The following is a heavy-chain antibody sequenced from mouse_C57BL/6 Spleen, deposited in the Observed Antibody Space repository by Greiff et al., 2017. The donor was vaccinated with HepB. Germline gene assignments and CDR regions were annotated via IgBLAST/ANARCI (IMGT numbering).Heavy chain of an antibody. Sequence: EVKLQESGPGLVKPSQSLFLTCSVTGYSITSGYYWNWIRQFPGNKLEWMGYISYDGSNNYNPSLKNRIFITRDTSKNQFFLKLNSVTTEDTATYYCARGWLLLYYFDYWGQGTTLTVSS. D-gene: IGHD2-3*01. CDR3: ARGWLLLYYFDY. J-gene: IGHJ2*01. V-gene: IGHV3-6*01. CDR2: ISYDGSN. CDR1: GYSITSGYY.